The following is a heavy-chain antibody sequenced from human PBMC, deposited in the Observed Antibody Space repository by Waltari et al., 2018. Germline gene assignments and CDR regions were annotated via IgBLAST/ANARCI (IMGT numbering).Heavy chain of an antibody. CDR2: IYYSGST. D-gene: IGHD1-26*01. Sequence: QVQLQESGPGLVKPSETLSLTCTVSGGSISSHYWSWIRQPPGKGLEWSGYIYYSGSTNYNPALKSRVTISVETSKNQFSLKLSFVTAADTAVYYCARKEEWELLPLDACDIWGQGTMVTVSS. J-gene: IGHJ3*02. CDR3: ARKEEWELLPLDACDI. V-gene: IGHV4-59*11. CDR1: GGSISSHY.